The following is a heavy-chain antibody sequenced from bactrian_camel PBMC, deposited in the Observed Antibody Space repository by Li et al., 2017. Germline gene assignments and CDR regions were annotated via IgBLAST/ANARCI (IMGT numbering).Heavy chain of an antibody. CDR2: IHTGTWEI. CDR1: GGSVRSYC. Sequence: HVQLVESGGGSVQAGESLRLSCTVSGGSVRSYCMAWFRQAPGKEREGVVGIHTGTWEIYKVDSVKSRLTISRDNAKNTVYLQMNRLLPNDTAMYYCAAASSGGTYNCGGLPRYRYDYWGQGTQVTVS. D-gene: IGHD7*01. V-gene: IGHV3S6*01. J-gene: IGHJ4*01. CDR3: AAASSGGTYNCGGLPRYRYDY.